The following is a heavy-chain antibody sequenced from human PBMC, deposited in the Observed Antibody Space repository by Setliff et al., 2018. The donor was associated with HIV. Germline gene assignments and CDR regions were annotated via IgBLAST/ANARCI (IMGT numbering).Heavy chain of an antibody. Sequence: ASVKVSCKASGYTFTSYYIHWVRQAPGQGLEWMGIINPSGGIPNYAQKFQGRVTITADESTSTAYMELSSLRSDDTAVYYCARDREGVRLSMIIEGPFDPWGQGTLVTVSS. D-gene: IGHD3-22*01. CDR1: GYTFTSYY. CDR2: INPSGGIP. CDR3: ARDREGVRLSMIIEGPFDP. J-gene: IGHJ5*02. V-gene: IGHV1-46*01.